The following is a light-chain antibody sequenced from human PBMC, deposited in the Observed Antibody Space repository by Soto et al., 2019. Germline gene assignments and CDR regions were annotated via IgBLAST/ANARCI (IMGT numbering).Light chain of an antibody. V-gene: IGLV2-8*01. Sequence: QSVLTEPPSASGSPGQSVTISCTGASSDVGGYNYVSWYQQHPGKAPKLMIYEVTKRPSGVPDRFSGSKSGSTTSLTVSGLQPEDEADYYCSSYAGGNNAYVFGTGTKVTVL. J-gene: IGLJ1*01. CDR1: SSDVGGYNY. CDR3: SSYAGGNNAYV. CDR2: EVT.